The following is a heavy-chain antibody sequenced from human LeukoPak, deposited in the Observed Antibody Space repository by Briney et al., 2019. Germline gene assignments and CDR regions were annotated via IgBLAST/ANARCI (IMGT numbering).Heavy chain of an antibody. CDR1: GFTFSSYW. CDR3: ARVSSVAGTDFDY. Sequence: AGSLRLSCAASGFTFSSYWMSWVRQAPGKGLEWVANIKQDGSEKYNVDSVKGRFTSTRDNAKNSLYLQINSLRAEDTAVYYCARVSSVAGTDFDYWGKGNLVSVSS. D-gene: IGHD6-19*01. V-gene: IGHV3-7*01. J-gene: IGHJ4*02. CDR2: IKQDGSEK.